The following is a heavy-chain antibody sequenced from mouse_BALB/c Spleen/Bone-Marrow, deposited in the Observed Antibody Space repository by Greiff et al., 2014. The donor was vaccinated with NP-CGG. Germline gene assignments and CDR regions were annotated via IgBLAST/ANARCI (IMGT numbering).Heavy chain of an antibody. CDR1: GFTFSDYY. CDR3: ARDRAYYRYDGYYYAMDY. V-gene: IGHV5-4*02. D-gene: IGHD2-14*01. Sequence: EVMLVESGGGLVKPGGSLKLSCAASGFTFSDYYMYWVRQTPEKRLEWVAIISDGGSYTYYPDSVKGRFTISRDNAKNNLYLQMSSLKSDDTAMYYCARDRAYYRYDGYYYAMDYWGQGTSVTASS. CDR2: ISDGGSYT. J-gene: IGHJ4*01.